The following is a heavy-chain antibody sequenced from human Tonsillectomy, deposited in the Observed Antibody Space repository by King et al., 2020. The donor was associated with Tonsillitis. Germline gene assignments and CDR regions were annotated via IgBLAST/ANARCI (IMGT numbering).Heavy chain of an antibody. Sequence: VPLQESGPGLVKPSQTLSLTCTVSGGSISSAGYYWSWIRQHPGKGLEWIGYISYSGNTFYNPSLKSRLTISLDTSKNQFSLKVSSVNAADTAVYYCASTSPPYYYYYMEVWGKGTTVTVSS. CDR3: ASTSPPYYYYYMEV. J-gene: IGHJ6*03. CDR1: GGSISSAGYY. V-gene: IGHV4-31*03. D-gene: IGHD2-21*01. CDR2: ISYSGNT.